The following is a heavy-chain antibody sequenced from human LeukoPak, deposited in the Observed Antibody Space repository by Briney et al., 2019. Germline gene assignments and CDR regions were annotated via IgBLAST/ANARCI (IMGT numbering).Heavy chain of an antibody. CDR2: ISGSGGST. J-gene: IGHJ4*02. CDR3: AKTTVQAAEGMYYYDSSGYLAHFDY. D-gene: IGHD3-22*01. CDR1: GFTFSSYA. Sequence: PGGSLRLSCAASGFTFSSYAMSWVRQAPGKGLEWVSAISGSGGSTYYADSVKGRFTISRDNSKNTLYLQMNSLRAEDTAVYYCAKTTVQAAEGMYYYDSSGYLAHFDYWGQGTLVTVSS. V-gene: IGHV3-23*01.